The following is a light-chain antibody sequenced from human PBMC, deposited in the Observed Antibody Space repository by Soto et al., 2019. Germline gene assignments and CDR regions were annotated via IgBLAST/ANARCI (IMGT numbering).Light chain of an antibody. V-gene: IGKV3-11*01. J-gene: IGKJ1*01. CDR1: QTVNSR. Sequence: ELVLTQSPATLSSSPGERATLSCRASQTVNSRLAWYQHKPGQAPRLLIYHTSNRATGIPARFSGSGSGTDFTLTISSLEPEDFAVYYCHQRQSWPRTFGQGTKVDIK. CDR3: HQRQSWPRT. CDR2: HTS.